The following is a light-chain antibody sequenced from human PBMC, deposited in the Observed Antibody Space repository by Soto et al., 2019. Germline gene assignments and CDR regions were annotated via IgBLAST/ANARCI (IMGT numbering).Light chain of an antibody. CDR1: QSVSSN. CDR3: QQYNDWPLT. Sequence: EIVMTQYPVTLSVSPGERATLSCRASQSVSSNLAWYQQKPGQAPSLLIYGAFTRATRIPARFSGTGSGTEFTLTISSLQSEDFALYYCQQYNDWPLTCGRGTKVDI. V-gene: IGKV3-15*01. J-gene: IGKJ1*01. CDR2: GAF.